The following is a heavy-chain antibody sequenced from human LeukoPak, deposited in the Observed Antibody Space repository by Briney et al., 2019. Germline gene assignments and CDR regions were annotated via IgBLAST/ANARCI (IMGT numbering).Heavy chain of an antibody. J-gene: IGHJ4*02. CDR2: IYYSGST. Sequence: PSETLSLTCTVSGGSISSGDYYWSWIRQPPGKGPEWIGYIYYSGSTYYNPSLKSRVTISVDTSKNQFSLKLSSVTAADTAVYYCARVGMGDVVAAHFDYWGQGTLVTVSS. CDR3: ARVGMGDVVAAHFDY. D-gene: IGHD2-15*01. CDR1: GGSISSGDYY. V-gene: IGHV4-30-4*01.